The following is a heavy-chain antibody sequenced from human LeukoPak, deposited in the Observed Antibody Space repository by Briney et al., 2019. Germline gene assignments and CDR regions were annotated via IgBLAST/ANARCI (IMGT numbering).Heavy chain of an antibody. Sequence: SETLSLTCTVSGGSISSYYWSWIREPPGKGLEWIGYIYYSGSTNYNPSLKSRVTISVDTPKNQFSLKLSSVTAADTAVYYCARSRVHTYDSSGYRNYYYGMDVWGQGTTVTVSS. CDR1: GGSISSYY. J-gene: IGHJ6*02. CDR3: ARSRVHTYDSSGYRNYYYGMDV. CDR2: IYYSGST. D-gene: IGHD3-22*01. V-gene: IGHV4-59*01.